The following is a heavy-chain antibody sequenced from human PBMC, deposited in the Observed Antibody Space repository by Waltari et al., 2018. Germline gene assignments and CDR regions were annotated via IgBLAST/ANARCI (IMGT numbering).Heavy chain of an antibody. Sequence: EVQLVESGGGLVKPGGSLRLSCAASGFMFSLYNMNWVRQAPGRGLEWVSSITSSGSRIYYAASVKGRFTISRDNGKSSLYLQRNSLRAEDTAMYYCARDHASGGDSPPYWGQGTLVTVSS. D-gene: IGHD2-21*02. CDR2: ITSSGSRI. CDR3: ARDHASGGDSPPY. V-gene: IGHV3-21*01. CDR1: GFMFSLYN. J-gene: IGHJ4*02.